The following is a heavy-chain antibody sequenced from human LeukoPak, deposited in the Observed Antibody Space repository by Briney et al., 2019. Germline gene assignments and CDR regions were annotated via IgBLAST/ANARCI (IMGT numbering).Heavy chain of an antibody. D-gene: IGHD2-2*01. Sequence: PSQTLSLTCAISGDSVSSNSAAWNWIRQSPSRGLEWLGRAYYRSKWYNDYAVSVKSRITINPDTSKNQFSLQLNSVTSEDTAVYYCARDIVVVPAAMPGGYSYGHQSYYFDYWGQGTLVTVSS. CDR3: ARDIVVVPAAMPGGYSYGHQSYYFDY. CDR2: AYYRSKWYN. CDR1: GDSVSSNSAA. J-gene: IGHJ4*02. V-gene: IGHV6-1*01.